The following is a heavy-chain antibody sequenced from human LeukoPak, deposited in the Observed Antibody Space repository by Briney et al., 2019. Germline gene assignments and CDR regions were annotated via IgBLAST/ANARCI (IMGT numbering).Heavy chain of an antibody. CDR3: ARDLPLIVEMASWYYFDY. CDR2: ISAYNGNT. Sequence: ASVKVSCKASGYTFTSYGISWVRQAPGQGLEWMGWISAYNGNTNYAQKLQGRVTMTEDTSTDTAYMELSSLRSEDTAVYYCARDLPLIVEMASWYYFDYWGQGTLVTVSS. J-gene: IGHJ4*02. V-gene: IGHV1-18*01. D-gene: IGHD5-24*01. CDR1: GYTFTSYG.